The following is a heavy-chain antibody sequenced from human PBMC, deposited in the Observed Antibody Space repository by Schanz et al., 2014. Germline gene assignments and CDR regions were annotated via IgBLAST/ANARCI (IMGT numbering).Heavy chain of an antibody. Sequence: EVQLLESGGGLVQPGGSLRLSCVASGFTFFGSFAMSCVRETPGKRLEWVSGMSGSGSTADYADSVKGRFTISRDNSRKALYLQMNRLRADDAAVYYCAKDLYNYGIFDSWGQGTLVTVSS. J-gene: IGHJ5*01. V-gene: IGHV3-23*01. CDR2: MSGSGSTA. CDR3: AKDLYNYGIFDS. CDR1: GFTFFGSFA. D-gene: IGHD3-16*01.